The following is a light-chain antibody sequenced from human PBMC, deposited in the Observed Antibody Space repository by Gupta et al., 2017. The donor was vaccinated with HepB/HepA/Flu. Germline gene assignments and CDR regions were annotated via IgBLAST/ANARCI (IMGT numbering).Light chain of an antibody. J-gene: IGLJ1*01. Sequence: QSFLTQPPSVSGAPGQRVTISCTGSRTNIGAGRHVHWYQQFPGTAPKVVIYRYSNRPSGVPDRFSGSRSGASASLTITGLQAEDEADYYCQSFDDSLRGTVFGSGTKVTVL. CDR3: QSFDDSLRGTV. CDR2: RYS. CDR1: RTNIGAGRH. V-gene: IGLV1-40*03.